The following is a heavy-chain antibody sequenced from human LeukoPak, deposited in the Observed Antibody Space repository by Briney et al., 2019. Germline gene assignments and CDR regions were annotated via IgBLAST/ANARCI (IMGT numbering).Heavy chain of an antibody. CDR2: IYNVGST. CDR3: ARGMTAHYWYFDL. D-gene: IGHD2-21*02. V-gene: IGHV3-66*01. Sequence: GGSLRLSCAASGFTVSSNYMDWVRQAPGKGLEWVSLIYNVGSTYYADSVKGRFTISRDNSKNTLYLQMNSLRPEDTAVYYCARGMTAHYWYFDLWGRGALVTVSS. CDR1: GFTVSSNY. J-gene: IGHJ2*01.